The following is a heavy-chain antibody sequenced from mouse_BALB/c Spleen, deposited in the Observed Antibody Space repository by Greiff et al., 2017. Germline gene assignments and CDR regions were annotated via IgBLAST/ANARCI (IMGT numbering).Heavy chain of an antibody. J-gene: IGHJ4*01. CDR2: INPSTGYT. Sequence: VQLQQSGADLAKPGASVKMSCKASGYTFTSYWMHWVKQRPGQGLEWIGYINPSTGYTEYNQKFKDKATLTADKSSSTAYMQLSSLTSEDSAVYYCARWRYGNYAMDYWGQGTSVTVSS. D-gene: IGHD2-10*02. V-gene: IGHV1-7*01. CDR1: GYTFTSYW. CDR3: ARWRYGNYAMDY.